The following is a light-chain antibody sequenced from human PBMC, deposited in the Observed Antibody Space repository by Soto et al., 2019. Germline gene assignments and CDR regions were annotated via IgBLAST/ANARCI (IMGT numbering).Light chain of an antibody. CDR1: QNIDRY. Sequence: DIQMTQSPSSLSASVRDTVTITCRASQNIDRYLHWYQHKPGQAPTLLIFRASSLQRGVPTRFTGSGSGTHYTLVISSLQPEDFATYYCQQSSSTPQTFGGGTRVEIK. CDR2: RAS. CDR3: QQSSSTPQT. J-gene: IGKJ4*01. V-gene: IGKV1-39*01.